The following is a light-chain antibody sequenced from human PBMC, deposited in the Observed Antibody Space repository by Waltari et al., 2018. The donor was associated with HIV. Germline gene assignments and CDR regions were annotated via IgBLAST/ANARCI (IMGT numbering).Light chain of an antibody. V-gene: IGKV3-15*01. J-gene: IGKJ1*01. Sequence: EIVMTLSPATLSVSPGERATLSCRTSQSVSSNLAWYQHKPDQAPRLLIYGASTRATAIPARFSGSGAGTEFNLTISSLQSEDLVVYDCQKYNDWPRTFGQGTKVEIK. CDR2: GAS. CDR1: QSVSSN. CDR3: QKYNDWPRT.